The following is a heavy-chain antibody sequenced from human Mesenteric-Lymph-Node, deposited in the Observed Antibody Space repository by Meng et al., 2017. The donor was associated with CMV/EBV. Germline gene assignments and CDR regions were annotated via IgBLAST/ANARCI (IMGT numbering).Heavy chain of an antibody. V-gene: IGHV1-8*01. CDR1: GFSFTGYD. CDR2: MNPNSGNT. Sequence: ASVKVSCKASGFSFTGYDINWVRQAAGQGLEWMGRMNPNSGNTGYAQKFQGRVTMTRNTSISTAYMELSSLRSEDTAVYYCARFTSRTDYWGQGTLVTVSS. J-gene: IGHJ4*02. CDR3: ARFTSRTDY.